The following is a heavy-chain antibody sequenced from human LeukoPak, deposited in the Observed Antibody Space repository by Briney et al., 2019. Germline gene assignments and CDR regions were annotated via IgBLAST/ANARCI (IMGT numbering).Heavy chain of an antibody. Sequence: QPGRSLRLSCAASGFTFSSYGTHWVRQAPGKGLEWVAVMWYDGSNKYYADSVKGRFTISRDNSKNTLYLQMHSLRAEDTAVYYCARDEVTTPRDWGQGTLVTVSS. CDR3: ARDEVTTPRD. CDR1: GFTFSSYG. CDR2: MWYDGSNK. J-gene: IGHJ4*02. D-gene: IGHD4-17*01. V-gene: IGHV3-33*01.